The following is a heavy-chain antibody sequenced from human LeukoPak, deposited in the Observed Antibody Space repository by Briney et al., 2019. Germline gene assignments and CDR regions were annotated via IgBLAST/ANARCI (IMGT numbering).Heavy chain of an antibody. D-gene: IGHD3-3*01. CDR3: EKDETEYDFCRGYPPQLNDYGMDV. CDR2: ISGSGGST. V-gene: IGHV3-23*01. Sequence: GGSLRLSCAASGFTVSSNYMSWVRQAPGKGLEWVSAISGSGGSTYYADSVKGRFTISRDNSKNTLYLQMNSLRAEDTAVYYCEKDETEYDFCRGYPPQLNDYGMDVWGRGTTVTVSS. CDR1: GFTVSSNY. J-gene: IGHJ6*02.